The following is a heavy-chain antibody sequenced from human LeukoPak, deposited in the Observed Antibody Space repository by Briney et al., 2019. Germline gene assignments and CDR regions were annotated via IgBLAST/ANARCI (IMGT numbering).Heavy chain of an antibody. D-gene: IGHD4-17*01. CDR2: ISVYSGDT. CDR1: GGTFSSYA. V-gene: IGHV1-18*01. Sequence: ASVKVSCKASGGTFSSYAISWVRQAPGHGLEWMGWISVYSGDTNYAHKLQDRVTMTTDTSTSTAFMELRGLRSDDTAFYYCARAPSFGDYGGDYWGQGTLVTVSS. CDR3: ARAPSFGDYGGDY. J-gene: IGHJ4*02.